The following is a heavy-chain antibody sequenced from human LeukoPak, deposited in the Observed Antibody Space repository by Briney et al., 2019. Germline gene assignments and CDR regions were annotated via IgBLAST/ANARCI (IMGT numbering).Heavy chain of an antibody. Sequence: TGGSLRLSCAASGFTFSSYGMHWVRQAQGQGLAWVAFIRYDGSNKYYADSVKGRFTISRDNSKNTLYLQMNSLRAEDAAVYYCAEDGLEKYYDSSGSPFDYWGQGTLVTVSS. V-gene: IGHV3-30*02. CDR3: AEDGLEKYYDSSGSPFDY. J-gene: IGHJ4*02. D-gene: IGHD3-22*01. CDR2: IRYDGSNK. CDR1: GFTFSSYG.